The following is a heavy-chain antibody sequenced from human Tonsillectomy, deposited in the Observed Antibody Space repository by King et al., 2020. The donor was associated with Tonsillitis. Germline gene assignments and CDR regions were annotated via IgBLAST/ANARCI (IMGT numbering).Heavy chain of an antibody. CDR2: ISYDGNNK. Sequence: QLVQSGGGVVQPGRSLRLSCAASGFTFSTYAMHWVRQAPGKGLEWVADISYDGNNKYYADPVKGRFTISRENSKNTLYLQMNSLRREDTAVYYCARRDGALDYYYYGLDVWGQGTTVIVSS. CDR1: GFTFSTYA. V-gene: IGHV3-30-3*01. J-gene: IGHJ6*02. D-gene: IGHD4-17*01. CDR3: ARRDGALDYYYYGLDV.